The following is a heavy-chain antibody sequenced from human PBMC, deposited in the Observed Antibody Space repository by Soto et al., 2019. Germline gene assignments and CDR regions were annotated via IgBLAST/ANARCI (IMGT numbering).Heavy chain of an antibody. D-gene: IGHD2-8*02. CDR3: ASDSTGMRKDAFDI. CDR2: MNPNNGYT. Sequence: ASVKVSCKASGYTFTSYDINWVRQATGQGLEWMGWMNPNNGYTSYAQNLQGRVTMTTDTSTSTAYMELRSLRSDDTAVYYCASDSTGMRKDAFDIWGQGTMVTVSS. J-gene: IGHJ3*02. V-gene: IGHV1-18*01. CDR1: GYTFTSYD.